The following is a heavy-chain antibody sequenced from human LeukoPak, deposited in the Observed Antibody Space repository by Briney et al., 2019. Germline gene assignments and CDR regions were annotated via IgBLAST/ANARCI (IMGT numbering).Heavy chain of an antibody. J-gene: IGHJ3*02. CDR1: GYTFTSYY. CDR3: ARDRVVRGGNAFDI. D-gene: IGHD3-10*01. CDR2: TNPSGGST. V-gene: IGHV1-46*01. Sequence: ASVKVSCKASGYTFTSYYMNWVRQAPGQGLEWMGITNPSGGSTSYAQKFQDRVAMTRDTSRSTVYMELSSLTSEDTAVYYCARDRVVRGGNAFDIWGQGTMVTVSS.